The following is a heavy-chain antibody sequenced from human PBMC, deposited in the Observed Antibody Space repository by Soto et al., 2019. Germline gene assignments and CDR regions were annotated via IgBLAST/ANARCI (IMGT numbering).Heavy chain of an antibody. Sequence: PSETLSLTCTVSGGSISSGDYYWSWIRQPPGKGLEWIGYIYYSGSTYYNPSLKSRVTISVDTSKNQFSLKLSSVTAADTAVYYCGSPLAANENYYYYGMDVWGQGTTVTVSS. CDR1: GGSISSGDYY. V-gene: IGHV4-30-4*01. J-gene: IGHJ6*02. CDR2: IYYSGST. D-gene: IGHD2-15*01. CDR3: GSPLAANENYYYYGMDV.